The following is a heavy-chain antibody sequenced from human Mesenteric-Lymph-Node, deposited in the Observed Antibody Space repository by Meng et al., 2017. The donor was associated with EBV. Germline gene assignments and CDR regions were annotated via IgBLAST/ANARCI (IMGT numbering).Heavy chain of an antibody. CDR2: VYYSGNT. CDR1: GGSVSGSRQY. CDR3: VRGAAVGPRYFDS. V-gene: IGHV4-39*07. J-gene: IGHJ4*02. D-gene: IGHD2-15*01. Sequence: ELGPGLGEASGPLSLTCLFSGGSVSGSRQYWGWIRQPPGKGLEWIGSVYYSGNTFYNPSLKSRVTISVDTSKNQFSLNLSSMTAADTAVYYCVRGAAVGPRYFDSWGQGALVTVSS.